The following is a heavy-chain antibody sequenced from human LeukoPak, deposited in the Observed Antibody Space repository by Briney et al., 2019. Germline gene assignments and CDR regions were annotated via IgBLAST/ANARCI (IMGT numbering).Heavy chain of an antibody. CDR3: AKGREKYQLLSQFDY. CDR2: ISGSGGST. J-gene: IGHJ4*02. CDR1: GFTFSSYW. Sequence: PGGSLRLSCAASGFTFSSYWMSWVRQAPGKGLEWVSAISGSGGSTYYADSVKGRFTISRDNSKNTLYLQMNSLRAEDTAVYYCAKGREKYQLLSQFDYWGQGTLVTVSS. D-gene: IGHD2-2*01. V-gene: IGHV3-23*01.